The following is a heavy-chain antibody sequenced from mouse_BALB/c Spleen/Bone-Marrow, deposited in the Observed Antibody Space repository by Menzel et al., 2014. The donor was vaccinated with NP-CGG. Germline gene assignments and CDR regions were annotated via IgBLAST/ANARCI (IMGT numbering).Heavy chain of an antibody. CDR1: GFTFSDYY. V-gene: IGHV5-12*02. CDR3: ARQGYYGSSYWFFDV. Sequence: DVKLQESGGVLVQPGGSLKLSCATSGFTFSDYYMYWVRQTPEKRLEWVAHISDGGSSTYYPDTVKGRFTISRDNAKNTLYLQMSRLKSEDTAMYYCARQGYYGSSYWFFDVWGAGTTVTVSS. D-gene: IGHD1-1*01. J-gene: IGHJ1*01. CDR2: ISDGGSST.